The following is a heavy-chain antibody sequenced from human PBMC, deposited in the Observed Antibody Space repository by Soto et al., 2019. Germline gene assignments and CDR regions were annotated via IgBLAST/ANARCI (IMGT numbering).Heavy chain of an antibody. Sequence: GASVKVSCKASGYTFTSYAMHWVRQAPGQRLEWMGWINAGNGNTKYSQKFQGRVTITRDTSASTAYMELRSLRSDDTAVYYCARDVDNYCSGGSCYFDYWGQGTLVTVSS. CDR1: GYTFTSYA. CDR3: ARDVDNYCSGGSCYFDY. CDR2: INAGNGNT. D-gene: IGHD2-15*01. J-gene: IGHJ4*02. V-gene: IGHV1-3*01.